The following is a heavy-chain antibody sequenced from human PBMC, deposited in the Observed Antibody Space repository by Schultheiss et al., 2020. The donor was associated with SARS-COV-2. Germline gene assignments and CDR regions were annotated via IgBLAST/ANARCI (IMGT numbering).Heavy chain of an antibody. D-gene: IGHD2-2*01. CDR3: ARMVVPAASSPVDY. CDR2: VNHSGNT. CDR1: GGSFSGYF. J-gene: IGHJ4*02. Sequence: SQTLSLTCAVYGGSFSGYFWTWIRQSPGKGLEWIGEVNHSGNTNYNPSLKSRVTISVDTSKHQFSLRLRSATAADTAVYYCARMVVPAASSPVDYWGQGTLVTVSS. V-gene: IGHV4-34*01.